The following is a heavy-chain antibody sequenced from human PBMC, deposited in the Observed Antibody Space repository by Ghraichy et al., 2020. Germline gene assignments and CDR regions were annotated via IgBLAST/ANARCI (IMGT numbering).Heavy chain of an antibody. Sequence: SVKVSCKASGGTFSSYAISWVRQAPGQGLEWMGGIIPIFGTANYARKFQGRVTITTDESTSTAYMELSSLRSEDTAVYYCARGPPYSSGWYSSWFDPWGQGTLVTVSS. D-gene: IGHD6-19*01. CDR1: GGTFSSYA. CDR2: IIPIFGTA. J-gene: IGHJ5*02. V-gene: IGHV1-69*05. CDR3: ARGPPYSSGWYSSWFDP.